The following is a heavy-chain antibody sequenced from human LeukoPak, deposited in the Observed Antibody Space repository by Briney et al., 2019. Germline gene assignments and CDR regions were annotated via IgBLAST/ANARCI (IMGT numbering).Heavy chain of an antibody. J-gene: IGHJ4*02. CDR3: ATVRGNRDSIWYYEY. D-gene: IGHD6-13*01. CDR2: ISYDGSHT. CDR1: GFTFRNYG. V-gene: IGHV3-33*01. Sequence: GGSLRLSCAASGFTFRNYGMIWARQAPGKGLEWVALISYDGSHTNYADSVKGRFTISRDNSKSTLFLQLNSLRAEDTAVYYCATVRGNRDSIWYYEYWGQGTLLTVSS.